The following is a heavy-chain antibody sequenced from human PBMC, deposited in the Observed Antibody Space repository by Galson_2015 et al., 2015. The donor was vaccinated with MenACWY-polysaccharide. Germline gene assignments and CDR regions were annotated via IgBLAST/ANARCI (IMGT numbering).Heavy chain of an antibody. Sequence: SLRLSCAVSGFTFSSYAMSWVRQAPGKGLEWVSAMSGSGGSTYYADSEKGRFTISRDNSKNTLYLQMNSLRAEDTALYYCAKGDYYESSGYYPYFDYWGQGTLVTVSS. D-gene: IGHD3-22*01. CDR1: GFTFSSYA. CDR2: MSGSGGST. V-gene: IGHV3-23*01. CDR3: AKGDYYESSGYYPYFDY. J-gene: IGHJ4*02.